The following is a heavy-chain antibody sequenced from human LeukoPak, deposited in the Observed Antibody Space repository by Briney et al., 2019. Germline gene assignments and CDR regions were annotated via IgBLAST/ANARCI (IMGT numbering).Heavy chain of an antibody. V-gene: IGHV3-48*03. CDR2: ISSSGSTI. Sequence: GGSLRLSCAASGFTFSRYWMNWVRQAPGKGLEWVSYISSSGSTIYYADSVKGRFTISRDNAKNSLYLQMNSLRAEDTAVYYCARDIVASGGDYYYGMDVWGQGTTVTVSS. D-gene: IGHD5-12*01. CDR3: ARDIVASGGDYYYGMDV. J-gene: IGHJ6*02. CDR1: GFTFSRYW.